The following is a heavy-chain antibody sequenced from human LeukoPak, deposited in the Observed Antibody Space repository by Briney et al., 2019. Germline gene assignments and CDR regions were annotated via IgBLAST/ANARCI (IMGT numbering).Heavy chain of an antibody. CDR3: AKDLHYGSADY. CDR2: ISGSGGST. J-gene: IGHJ4*02. CDR1: GFTFSSHG. D-gene: IGHD3-10*01. V-gene: IGHV3-23*01. Sequence: AGGTLRLSCAASGFTFSSHGMSWVRQAPGKGLEWVSAISGSGGSTYYADSVKGRFTMSRDNSKNALYLQMNSLRAEDTAVYYCAKDLHYGSADYWGQGTLVTVSS.